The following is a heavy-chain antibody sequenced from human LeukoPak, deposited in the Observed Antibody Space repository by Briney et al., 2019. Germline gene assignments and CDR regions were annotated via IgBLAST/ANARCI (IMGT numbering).Heavy chain of an antibody. CDR2: IIGSGGST. J-gene: IGHJ5*02. D-gene: IGHD4-17*01. V-gene: IGHV3-23*01. CDR3: AKDSPSVTVTPGWFDP. Sequence: GGSLRLSCAASGFTFSSYAMHWVRQAPGKGLEWVSAIIGSGGSTYYADSVKGRFTISRDNSKNTLYLQMNSLRAEDTAVYYCAKDSPSVTVTPGWFDPWGQGTLVTVSS. CDR1: GFTFSSYA.